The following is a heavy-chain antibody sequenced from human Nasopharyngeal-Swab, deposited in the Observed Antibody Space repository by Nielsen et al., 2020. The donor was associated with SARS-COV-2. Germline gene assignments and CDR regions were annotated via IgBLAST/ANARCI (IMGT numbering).Heavy chain of an antibody. Sequence: GESLKISCAASGFTFRAHYMDWVRQAPGKGLEWVGRSRNKANSYITEYAASVKGRFTISRDDSKNSLYLQMSSLRTEDTALYYCARDLSSIWTSGLGVWGQGTTVIVSS. V-gene: IGHV3-72*01. CDR1: GFTFRAHY. CDR2: SRNKANSYIT. D-gene: IGHD6-13*01. J-gene: IGHJ6*02. CDR3: ARDLSSIWTSGLGV.